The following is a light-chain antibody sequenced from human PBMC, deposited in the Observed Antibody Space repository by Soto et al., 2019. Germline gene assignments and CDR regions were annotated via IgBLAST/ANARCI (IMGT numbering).Light chain of an antibody. CDR1: QSVSSGY. CDR2: GAS. V-gene: IGKV3-20*01. CDR3: QQYGSSSWT. J-gene: IGKJ1*01. Sequence: EIVLTQSPGTLSLSPGERATLSCRASQSVSSGYLAWYQQKPGQAPRLLIYGASSRATGIPDRISGSGSGTDFTLTISRLEPEDFAVYYCQQYGSSSWTFGQGTKVEIK.